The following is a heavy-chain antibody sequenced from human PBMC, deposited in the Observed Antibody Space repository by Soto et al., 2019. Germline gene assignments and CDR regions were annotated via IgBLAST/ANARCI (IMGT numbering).Heavy chain of an antibody. V-gene: IGHV3-23*01. D-gene: IGHD2-8*02. Sequence: PGGSLRLSCVASGFTFGSCGMNWVRQAPGKGLEWVAGVSPHGANTYYADSVRGRFIISRDDSRNTVSLDMNSLRGDDSAVYFCARRTLVNSRYPQHWGQGTLVTASS. CDR2: VSPHGANT. CDR3: ARRTLVNSRYPQH. CDR1: GFTFGSCG. J-gene: IGHJ1*01.